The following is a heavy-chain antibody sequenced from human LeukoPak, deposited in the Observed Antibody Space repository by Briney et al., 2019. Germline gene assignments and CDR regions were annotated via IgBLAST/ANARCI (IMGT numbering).Heavy chain of an antibody. CDR3: ARDRGGSGSFDY. V-gene: IGHV3-9*01. CDR2: ISWNSGSI. D-gene: IGHD3-10*01. CDR1: GFTFDDYA. J-gene: IGHJ4*02. Sequence: GGSLRLSCAASGFTFDDYAMHWVRQAPGKGLEWVSGISWNSGSIGYADSVKGRFTISRDNAKNSLYLQMNSLRAEDTAVYYCARDRGGSGSFDYWGQGTLVTVSS.